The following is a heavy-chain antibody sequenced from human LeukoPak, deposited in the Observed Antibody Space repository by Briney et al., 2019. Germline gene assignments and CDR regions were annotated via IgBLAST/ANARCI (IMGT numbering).Heavy chain of an antibody. V-gene: IGHV1-8*03. Sequence: WASVKVSCKASGYTFTSYDINWVRQATGQGLEWMGWMNPNSGNTGYAQEFQGRVTITRNTSISTAYMELSSLRSEDTAVCYCARGRVWSTYYYYMDVWGKGTTVTVSS. CDR2: MNPNSGNT. J-gene: IGHJ6*03. D-gene: IGHD2-21*01. CDR3: ARGRVWSTYYYYMDV. CDR1: GYTFTSYD.